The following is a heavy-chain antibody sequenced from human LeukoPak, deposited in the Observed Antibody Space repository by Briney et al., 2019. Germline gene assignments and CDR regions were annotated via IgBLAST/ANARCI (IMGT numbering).Heavy chain of an antibody. CDR2: VSRSGSTT. Sequence: GGSLRLSCTASGFPFSNYEMTWVRQAPGKGLEWVSYVSRSGSTTYYADSVKDRFTISRDNARKSLYLEMNSLRADDTAVYFCANYGSGSYSYYFGMDVWGQGTAVTVSS. CDR3: ANYGSGSYSYYFGMDV. J-gene: IGHJ6*02. CDR1: GFPFSNYE. D-gene: IGHD3-10*01. V-gene: IGHV3-48*03.